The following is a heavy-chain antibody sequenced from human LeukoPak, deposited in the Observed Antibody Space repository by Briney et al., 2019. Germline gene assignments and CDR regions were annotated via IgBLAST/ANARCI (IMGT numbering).Heavy chain of an antibody. V-gene: IGHV3-30-3*01. Sequence: GRSLRLSCAASGFTFSSYAMHWVRQAPGKGLEWVAVISYDGSNKYYADSVKGRFTISRDNYKNTLYLQMYSLRGEETAVYYCARGGDCDSSGSLGIGAFDIWGQGTMVTVSS. J-gene: IGHJ3*02. CDR1: GFTFSSYA. CDR3: ARGGDCDSSGSLGIGAFDI. CDR2: ISYDGSNK. D-gene: IGHD3-22*01.